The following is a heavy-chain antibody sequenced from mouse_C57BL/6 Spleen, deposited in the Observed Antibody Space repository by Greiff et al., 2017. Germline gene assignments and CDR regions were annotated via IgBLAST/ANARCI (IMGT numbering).Heavy chain of an antibody. Sequence: QVQLKQSGAELMKPGASVKLSCKATGYTFTGYWIEWVKQRPGQGLEWIGEILPGSGSTNYNEKVKGKATFTADTSSNTAYMQLSRLTTEDSALYYCASQGPSLRLYAMDYWGQGTSVTGSS. J-gene: IGHJ4*01. CDR2: ILPGSGST. CDR3: ASQGPSLRLYAMDY. CDR1: GYTFTGYW. V-gene: IGHV1-9*01. D-gene: IGHD1-1*01.